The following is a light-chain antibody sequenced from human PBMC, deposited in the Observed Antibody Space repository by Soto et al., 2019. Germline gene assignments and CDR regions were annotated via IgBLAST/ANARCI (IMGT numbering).Light chain of an antibody. CDR3: QQYNNWLWT. CDR2: DAS. Sequence: EIVLTQSPATLSLSPGERATLSCRASQSVSSYLAWYQQKPGQAPRILIYDASNRATGIPARFSGSGSGTDFTLTISSLEPEDFAVYYCQQYNNWLWTFGQGTKVDIK. V-gene: IGKV3-11*01. J-gene: IGKJ1*01. CDR1: QSVSSY.